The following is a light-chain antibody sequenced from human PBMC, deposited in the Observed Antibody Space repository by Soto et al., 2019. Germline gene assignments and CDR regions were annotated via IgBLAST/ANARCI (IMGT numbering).Light chain of an antibody. CDR2: AAS. Sequence: DLQMTQSPSSLSASVGDRVTVTCQASQDISNSLNWYLQKPGKAPKLLISAASNLETGVPSRFSGSGSGTDFTFTISSLQPEDIATYYCQQYQNVPYTFGQGTKLEIK. J-gene: IGKJ2*01. V-gene: IGKV1-33*01. CDR3: QQYQNVPYT. CDR1: QDISNS.